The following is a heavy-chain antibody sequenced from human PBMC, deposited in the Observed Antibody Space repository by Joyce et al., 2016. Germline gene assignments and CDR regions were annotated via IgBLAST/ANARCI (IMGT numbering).Heavy chain of an antibody. J-gene: IGHJ6*02. Sequence: EVQLVESGGGLVKPGGSLRLSCAASGFTLSSYSMNWVRQSPGKGLEWVSAIDSSGSNIYYADSVRGRFTITRDNAMNSVYLQMNSLRAEDTAVFYCASVTGSGGYCGMDVWGQGTTVTVSS. CDR1: GFTLSSYS. CDR3: ASVTGSGGYCGMDV. D-gene: IGHD2-21*02. V-gene: IGHV3-21*01. CDR2: IDSSGSNI.